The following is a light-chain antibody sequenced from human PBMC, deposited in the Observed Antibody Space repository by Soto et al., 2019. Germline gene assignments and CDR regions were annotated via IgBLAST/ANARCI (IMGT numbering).Light chain of an antibody. V-gene: IGKV1-39*01. CDR3: QQSDSTPVT. J-gene: IGKJ2*01. CDR2: AAS. CDR1: PSISSY. Sequence: DIQMTQSPSSLSASVGDRVTITCRASPSISSYLNWYKQKPGQAPKLLIYAASSLQSGVPSRFSGSGSGTDFTLTISSLQPEDFATYYCQQSDSTPVTFGQGTKLEIK.